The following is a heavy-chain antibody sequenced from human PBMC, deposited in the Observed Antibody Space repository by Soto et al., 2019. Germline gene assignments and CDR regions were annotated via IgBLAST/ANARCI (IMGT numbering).Heavy chain of an antibody. Sequence: ASVKVSCKASGYTFTGYYMHWVRQAPGQGLEWMGWINPNSGGTNYAQKFQGWVTMTRDTSISTAYMELSRLRSDDTAVYYCARVNRYSSSDGSGMDVWGQGTTVTVSS. CDR2: INPNSGGT. CDR3: ARVNRYSSSDGSGMDV. CDR1: GYTFTGYY. V-gene: IGHV1-2*04. J-gene: IGHJ6*02. D-gene: IGHD6-13*01.